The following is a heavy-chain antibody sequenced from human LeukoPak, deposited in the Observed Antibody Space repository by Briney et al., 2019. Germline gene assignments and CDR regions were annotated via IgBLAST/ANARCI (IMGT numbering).Heavy chain of an antibody. V-gene: IGHV3-74*01. D-gene: IGHD1-14*01. CDR2: INSDGSST. CDR3: ARDGPGWPPEFDY. CDR1: GFTFSSYW. J-gene: IGHJ4*02. Sequence: PGGSLRLSCAASGFTFSSYWMHWVRQAPGKGLVWVSRINSDGSSTIYADSVKGRFTISRDNAKNTLYLQMNSLRAEDTAVYYCARDGPGWPPEFDYWGQGTLVTVSS.